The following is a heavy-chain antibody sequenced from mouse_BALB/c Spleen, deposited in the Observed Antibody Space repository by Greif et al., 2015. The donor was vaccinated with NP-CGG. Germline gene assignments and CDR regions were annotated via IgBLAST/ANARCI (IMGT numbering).Heavy chain of an antibody. CDR3: AITTVVAYYAMDY. CDR1: GFTFSSFG. D-gene: IGHD1-1*01. CDR2: ISSGSSTI. Sequence: EVKLVESGGGLVQPGGSRKLSCAASGFTFSSFGMHWVRQAPEKGLEWVAYISSGSSTIYYADTVKGRFTISRDNPKNTLFLQMTSLRSEDTAMYYCAITTVVAYYAMDYWGQGTSVTVSS. J-gene: IGHJ4*01. V-gene: IGHV5-17*02.